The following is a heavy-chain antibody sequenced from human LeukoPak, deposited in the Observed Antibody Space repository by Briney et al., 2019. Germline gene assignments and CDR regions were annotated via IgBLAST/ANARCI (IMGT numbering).Heavy chain of an antibody. D-gene: IGHD3-22*01. V-gene: IGHV3-11*04. Sequence: GGSLRLSCAASGFTFSDYYVSWIRQAPGKGLEWVSYISSSGSTIYYADSVKGRFTISRDNAKNSLYLQMNSLRAEDTAVYYCARERDANYYDSSGYYSIRDYWGQGTLVTVSS. CDR3: ARERDANYYDSSGYYSIRDY. CDR2: ISSSGSTI. J-gene: IGHJ4*02. CDR1: GFTFSDYY.